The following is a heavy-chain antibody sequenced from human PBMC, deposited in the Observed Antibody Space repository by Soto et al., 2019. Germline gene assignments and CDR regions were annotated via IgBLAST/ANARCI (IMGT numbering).Heavy chain of an antibody. J-gene: IGHJ6*03. CDR1: GFTFNYYA. CDR3: ARVCGATSSSYYYYYMDV. D-gene: IGHD2-15*01. CDR2: ISSDGRST. Sequence: QLVESGGGVVQPGGSLRLSCAASGFTFNYYAIQWVRQAPGKGLEYVSAISSDGRSTYYGTSARGRFTISRDNSRNTLYHMRGRRSGEEVAYYCCARVCGATSSSYYYYYMDVWGKGTTITVSS. V-gene: IGHV3-64*01.